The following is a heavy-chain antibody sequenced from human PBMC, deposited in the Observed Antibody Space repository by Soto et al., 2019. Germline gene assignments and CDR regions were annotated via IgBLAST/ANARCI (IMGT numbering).Heavy chain of an antibody. D-gene: IGHD2-8*01. CDR3: ARDSMGYCTNGVCHGHAFDI. V-gene: IGHV3-11*01. Sequence: GSLRLSCAASGFTFSDSYMSWIRQAPGTGLERVSYISSSGSTIYDADSVKGRFTISRDNAKNSLYLQMNSLRAEDTAVYYCARDSMGYCTNGVCHGHAFDIWGQGTMVTVSS. CDR2: ISSSGSTI. J-gene: IGHJ3*02. CDR1: GFTFSDSY.